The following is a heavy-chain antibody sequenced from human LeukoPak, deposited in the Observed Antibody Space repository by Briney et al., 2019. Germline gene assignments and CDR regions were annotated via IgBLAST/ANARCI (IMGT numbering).Heavy chain of an antibody. CDR2: ISTYNGNT. V-gene: IGHV1-18*01. J-gene: IGHJ4*02. CDR3: GRALLGGSDIYTPFSY. Sequence: ASVKVSCKASGYTFNIYGIIWVRQAPGQGLEWVGWISTYNGNTNYAPNIQDRVTMTTDTSTSTAYMELRSLRSDDTAVCYCGRALLGGSDIYTPFSYWGQGTLVTVSS. D-gene: IGHD3-10*01. CDR1: GYTFNIYG.